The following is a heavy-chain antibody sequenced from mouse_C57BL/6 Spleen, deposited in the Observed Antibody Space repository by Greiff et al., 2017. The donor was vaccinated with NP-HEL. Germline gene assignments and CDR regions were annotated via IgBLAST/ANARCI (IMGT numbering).Heavy chain of an antibody. V-gene: IGHV1-15*01. J-gene: IGHJ3*01. D-gene: IGHD2-5*01. CDR1: GYTFTDYE. Sequence: QVQLQQSGAELVRPGASVTLSCKASGYTFTDYEMHWVKQTPVHGLEWIGAIDPETGGTAYNQKFKGKAILTADKSSSTAYMELRSLTSEDSAVYYCTGGDYSNPWFAYWGQGTLVTVSA. CDR3: TGGDYSNPWFAY. CDR2: IDPETGGT.